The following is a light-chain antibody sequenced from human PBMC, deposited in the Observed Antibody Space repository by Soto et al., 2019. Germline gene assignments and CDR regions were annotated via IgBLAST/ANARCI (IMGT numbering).Light chain of an antibody. CDR2: GAS. CDR1: QSVGSSY. V-gene: IGKV3-20*01. Sequence: EIVLTQSPGTLSLSPGERATLSCRASQSVGSSYLAWYQQRPGQAPRLLIYGASSRATGIPDRFGGSGSGTDFTLTISRLEPEDFAVYYCQQYDSSPLTFGGGTKWISN. CDR3: QQYDSSPLT. J-gene: IGKJ4*01.